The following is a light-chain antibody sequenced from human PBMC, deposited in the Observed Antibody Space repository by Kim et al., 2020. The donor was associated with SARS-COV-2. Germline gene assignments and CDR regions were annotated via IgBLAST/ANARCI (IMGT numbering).Light chain of an antibody. CDR2: DAS. J-gene: IGKJ2*01. CDR3: QQYNSLSSVT. V-gene: IGKV1-5*01. CDR1: QSISTW. Sequence: GDRGTIACRASQSISTWLAWYQQKPGKAPKLLIYDASGLQSGVPSRFSGSGSGTEFTLTISSLQPDDFATYYCQQYNSLSSVTFGQGTKLEIK.